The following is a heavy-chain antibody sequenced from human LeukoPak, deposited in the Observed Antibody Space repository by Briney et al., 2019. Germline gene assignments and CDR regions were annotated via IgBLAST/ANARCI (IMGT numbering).Heavy chain of an antibody. CDR3: AKLRYSSSWYNYFDY. CDR2: ISGSGGST. D-gene: IGHD6-13*01. Sequence: PGGSLRLSCAASGFTFSSYAMSWVRQAPGKGLEWVSAISGSGGSTYYADSVKGRFTISRDNSKNTLYLQMNSLRAEDTAVYYCAKLRYSSSWYNYFDYWGQGTLVTVSS. V-gene: IGHV3-23*01. CDR1: GFTFSSYA. J-gene: IGHJ4*02.